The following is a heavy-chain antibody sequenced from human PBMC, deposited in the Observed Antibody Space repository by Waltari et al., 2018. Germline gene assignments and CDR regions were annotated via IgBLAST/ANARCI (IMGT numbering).Heavy chain of an antibody. CDR1: GFTFSSYE. Sequence: EVQLVESGGGLVQPGGSLRLSCAASGFTFSSYEMNWVRQAPGKGLEWVSYISSSGSTIYYADAGKGRFTISRDNAKNSLYLQMNSLRAEDTAVYYCARDSENIVVVPAAIPVANYYYGMDVWGQGTTVTVSS. D-gene: IGHD2-2*02. CDR2: ISSSGSTI. CDR3: ARDSENIVVVPAAIPVANYYYGMDV. V-gene: IGHV3-48*03. J-gene: IGHJ6*02.